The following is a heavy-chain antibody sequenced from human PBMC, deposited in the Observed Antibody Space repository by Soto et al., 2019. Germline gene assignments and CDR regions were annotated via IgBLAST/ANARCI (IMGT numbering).Heavy chain of an antibody. V-gene: IGHV1-69*01. D-gene: IGHD3-10*01. CDR3: ATGLRTGNYGMDV. CDR2: IIPIFGTT. J-gene: IGHJ6*01. CDR1: GGTFSNYA. Sequence: QGQLVHAGAEVKKPGSSVRSSCRASGGTFSNYAVSGGRQAPGQWLEWMGAIIPIFGTTYHAQNLQGRLTLTAEESTATAYMDLRGVTSADAAVYYCATGLRTGNYGMDVWGQGPEVTVSS.